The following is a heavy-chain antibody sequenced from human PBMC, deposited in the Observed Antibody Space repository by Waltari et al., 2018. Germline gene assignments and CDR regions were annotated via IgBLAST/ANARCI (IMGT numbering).Heavy chain of an antibody. CDR2: IKSKRDGATT. Sequence: EEQLVESGGGLVKPGGSLRLSCAASGFTFTNAWMNWVRQAPGKGLEWVGSIKSKRDGATTDYAAPVKGRFTISRDDSKNTLYLQMNSLKTEDTAVYYCITDDTGHDWGYWGQGTLVTVSS. V-gene: IGHV3-15*01. CDR3: ITDDTGHDWGY. CDR1: GFTFTNAW. J-gene: IGHJ4*02. D-gene: IGHD5-12*01.